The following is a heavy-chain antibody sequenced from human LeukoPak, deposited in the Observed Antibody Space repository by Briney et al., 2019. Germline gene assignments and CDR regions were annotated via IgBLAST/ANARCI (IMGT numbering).Heavy chain of an antibody. CDR2: INHSGST. V-gene: IGHV4-34*01. CDR1: GGSFSGYY. J-gene: IGHJ4*02. CDR3: ASIGARPWTYKTDLVTEYDY. D-gene: IGHD6-6*01. Sequence: SETLSLTCAVYGGSFSGYYWSWIRQPPGKGLEWIGEINHSGSTNYNPSLKSRVTISVDTSKNQFSLKLSSVTAADTAVYYCASIGARPWTYKTDLVTEYDYWGQGTLVTVSS.